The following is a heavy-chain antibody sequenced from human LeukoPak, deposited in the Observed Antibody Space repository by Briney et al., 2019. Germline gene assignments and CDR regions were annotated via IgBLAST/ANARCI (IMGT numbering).Heavy chain of an antibody. D-gene: IGHD1-26*01. CDR2: ISHDGSNK. CDR1: GFTFSSYG. J-gene: IGHJ6*03. CDR3: AKGWAIVGAPRGYMDV. V-gene: IGHV3-30*18. Sequence: GGSLRLSCAASGFTFSSYGMHWVRQAPGKGLQWVALISHDGSNKYYADSVRGRFTISRDNSKNTLYLQMNSLRAEDTAVYYCAKGWAIVGAPRGYMDVWGKGTTVTVSS.